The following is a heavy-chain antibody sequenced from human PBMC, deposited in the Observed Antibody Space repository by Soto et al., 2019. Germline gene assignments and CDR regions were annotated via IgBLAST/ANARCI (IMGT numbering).Heavy chain of an antibody. CDR2: IFYSGST. V-gene: IGHV4-31*03. CDR3: ARDFSSRYFAS. J-gene: IGHJ4*02. CDR1: GGSINSGGYY. D-gene: IGHD6-13*01. Sequence: PSETLSLTCTVSGGSINSGGYYWTWIRQHPGQGLEWIGYIFYSGSTYNNPSLKSRLTISVDTSKNQFSLKLSSVTAADTAVYYCARDFSSRYFASWGQGIPVTVSS.